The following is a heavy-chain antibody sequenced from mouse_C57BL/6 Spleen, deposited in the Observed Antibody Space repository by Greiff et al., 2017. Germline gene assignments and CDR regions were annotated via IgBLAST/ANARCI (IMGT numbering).Heavy chain of an antibody. CDR2: INPNNGGT. V-gene: IGHV1-22*01. CDR3: ARSPAYYSNYEDYYAMDY. CDR1: GYTFTDYN. Sequence: VQLQQSGPELVKPGASVKMSCKASGYTFTDYNMHWVKQSHGKSLEWIGYINPNNGGTSYNQKFKGKATLTVNKSSSTAYMELRSLTSEDSAVYYCARSPAYYSNYEDYYAMDYWGQGTSVTVSS. J-gene: IGHJ4*01. D-gene: IGHD2-5*01.